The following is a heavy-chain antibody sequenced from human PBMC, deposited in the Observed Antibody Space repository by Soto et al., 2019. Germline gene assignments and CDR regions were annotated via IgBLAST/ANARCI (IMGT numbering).Heavy chain of an antibody. CDR2: ISAYNGNT. CDR3: ATPGITMVRGVIITAGYYYYGMDV. Sequence: QVQLVQSGAEVKKPGASVKVSCKASGYTFTSYGISWVRQAPGQGLEWMGWISAYNGNTNYAQKLQGRVTMTTDTSTSTAYMELRSLRSDDTAVYYCATPGITMVRGVIITAGYYYYGMDVWGHGTTVTVSS. CDR1: GYTFTSYG. D-gene: IGHD3-10*01. V-gene: IGHV1-18*01. J-gene: IGHJ6*02.